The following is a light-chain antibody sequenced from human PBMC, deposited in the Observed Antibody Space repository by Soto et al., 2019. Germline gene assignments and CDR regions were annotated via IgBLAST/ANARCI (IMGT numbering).Light chain of an antibody. Sequence: DIQMTQSPSSLSASVGDRVTITCRASQSISSYLNWYQQRPGKAPKLLIYAAPSLQSGVPSRFSGSQSGTDFTLTISSLQPEDFATYYCQQSSSTPWTFGQGTKVEIK. CDR3: QQSSSTPWT. CDR1: QSISSY. V-gene: IGKV1-39*01. CDR2: AAP. J-gene: IGKJ1*01.